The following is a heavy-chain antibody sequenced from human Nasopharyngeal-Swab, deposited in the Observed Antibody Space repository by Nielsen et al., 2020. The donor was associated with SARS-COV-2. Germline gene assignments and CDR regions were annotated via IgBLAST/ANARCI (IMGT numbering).Heavy chain of an antibody. J-gene: IGHJ6*01. CDR2: VYTSGST. Sequence: SETLSLTCSVSGGSISGYFLSWIRQPAGEGLEWIGRVYTSGSTNYNPSLKSRVTISIDMSKNQFSLELRSVTAADTAFYYCARSGTTKYGLDVWGQGTTVIVYS. D-gene: IGHD1-1*01. CDR3: ARSGTTKYGLDV. V-gene: IGHV4-4*07. CDR1: GGSISGYF.